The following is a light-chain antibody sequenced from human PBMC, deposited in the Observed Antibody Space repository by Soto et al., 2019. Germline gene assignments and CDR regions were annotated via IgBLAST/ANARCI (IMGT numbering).Light chain of an antibody. CDR2: DVS. V-gene: IGLV2-14*01. CDR3: NSYTASSTLWV. Sequence: QLVLTQPASVSGSPGQSITISCTGTSIDVGGYNYVSWYQQHPGKAPKLMIYDVSDRPSGVSNRFSGSKSGNTASLTISGLQAEDEADYYCNSYTASSTLWVFGGGTKLTVL. CDR1: SIDVGGYNY. J-gene: IGLJ3*02.